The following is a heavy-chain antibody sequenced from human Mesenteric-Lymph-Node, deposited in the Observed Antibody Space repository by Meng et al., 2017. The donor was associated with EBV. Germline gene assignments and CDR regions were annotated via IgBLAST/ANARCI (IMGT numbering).Heavy chain of an antibody. CDR3: ARVLVRGVMPSVSRFDP. J-gene: IGHJ5*01. D-gene: IGHD3-10*01. Sequence: VRPPERHPPTCPFSGGSIGVSDDDWVGIRQPPGKGPEWVGTTYYNGNTYYNPSLKSRVTISIDTSKNQFSLKVNSMTAADTAVYYCARVLVRGVMPSVSRFDPWGQGTLVTVSS. V-gene: IGHV4-39*07. CDR2: TYYNGNT. CDR1: GGSIGVSDDD.